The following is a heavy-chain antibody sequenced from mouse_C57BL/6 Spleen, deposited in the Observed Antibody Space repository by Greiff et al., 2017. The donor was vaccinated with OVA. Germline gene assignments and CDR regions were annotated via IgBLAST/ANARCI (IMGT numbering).Heavy chain of an antibody. CDR3: ARDANWAYYFDY. Sequence: EVMLVESGGGLVKPGGSLKLSCAASGFTFSSYAMSWVRQTPEKRLEWVATISDGGSYTYYPDNVKGRFTISRDNAKNNLYLQMSHLKSEDTAMYYCARDANWAYYFDYWGQGTTLTVSS. J-gene: IGHJ2*01. CDR1: GFTFSSYA. V-gene: IGHV5-4*01. D-gene: IGHD4-1*01. CDR2: ISDGGSYT.